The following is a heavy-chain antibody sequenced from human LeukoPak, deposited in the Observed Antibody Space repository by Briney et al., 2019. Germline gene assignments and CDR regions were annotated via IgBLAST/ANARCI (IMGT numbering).Heavy chain of an antibody. Sequence: GGSLRLSCAVSGFTFSNYWMSWVRQAPGKGLEWVGRIKSKTDGGTTDYAAPVRGRFTISRDDSKNTLYLQMNSLKTEDTAVYYCTTDYYDSRNFDYWGQGTLVTVSS. CDR2: IKSKTDGGTT. CDR3: TTDYYDSRNFDY. J-gene: IGHJ4*02. V-gene: IGHV3-15*01. CDR1: GFTFSNYW. D-gene: IGHD3-22*01.